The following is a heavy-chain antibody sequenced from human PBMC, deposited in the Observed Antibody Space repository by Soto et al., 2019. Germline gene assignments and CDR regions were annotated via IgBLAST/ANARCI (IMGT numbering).Heavy chain of an antibody. CDR3: TQLEIVLVPAAAYQDYYYGLDV. V-gene: IGHV4-59*01. CDR2: IFYSGST. Sequence: SETLSLTCTLCGGSISSSCWNWIRQPPGKGLEWIGSIFYSGSTTYNPSLKSRVTISVDTSKTQFSLRAEDTAVYYCTQLEIVLVPAAAYQDYYYGLDVWGQGTTVTVSS. D-gene: IGHD2-2*03. J-gene: IGHJ6*02. CDR1: GGSISSSC.